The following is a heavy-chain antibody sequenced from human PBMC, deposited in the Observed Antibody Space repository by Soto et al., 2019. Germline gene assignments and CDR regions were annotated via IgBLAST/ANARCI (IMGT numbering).Heavy chain of an antibody. CDR1: GGSISSYY. J-gene: IGHJ4*02. V-gene: IGHV4-59*01. CDR2: IYYSGSI. Sequence: KSSETLSLTCTVSGGSISSYYWSWIRQPPGKGLEWIGYIYYSGSINYNPSLKSRVTISVDTSKNQFSLKLSSVTAADTAVYYCARVGGGAFFFGGKGKRVTVPS. CDR3: ARVGGGAFFF. D-gene: IGHD3-16*01.